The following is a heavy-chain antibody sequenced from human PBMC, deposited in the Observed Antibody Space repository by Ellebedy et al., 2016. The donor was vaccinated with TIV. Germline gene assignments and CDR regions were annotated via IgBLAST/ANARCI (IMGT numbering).Heavy chain of an antibody. CDR3: ARAVCGGDCYPDGY. V-gene: IGHV4-34*01. Sequence: SETLSLTXAVYGGSFSGYYWSWIRQPPGKGLEWIGEINHSGSTNYNPSLKSRVTISVDTSKNQFSLKLSSVTAADTAVYYCARAVCGGDCYPDGYWGQGTLVTVSS. CDR1: GGSFSGYY. J-gene: IGHJ4*02. D-gene: IGHD2-21*02. CDR2: INHSGST.